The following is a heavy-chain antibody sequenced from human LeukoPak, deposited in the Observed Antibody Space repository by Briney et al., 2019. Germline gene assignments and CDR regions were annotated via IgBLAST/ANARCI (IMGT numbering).Heavy chain of an antibody. J-gene: IGHJ6*02. CDR1: GYTFTGYY. CDR3: ATGPYCSSTSCYRGDYYYYGMDV. D-gene: IGHD2-2*01. CDR2: INPNSGGT. V-gene: IGHV1-2*02. Sequence: ASVKVSCKASGYTFTGYYMHWVRQAPGQGLEWMGWINPNSGGTNYAQKFQGRVTMTRDTSISTAYMELSRLRSDDTAVYYCATGPYCSSTSCYRGDYYYYGMDVWGQGTTVTVSS.